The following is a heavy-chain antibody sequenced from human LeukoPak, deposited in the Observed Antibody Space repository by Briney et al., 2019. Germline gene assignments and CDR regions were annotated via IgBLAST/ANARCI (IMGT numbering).Heavy chain of an antibody. V-gene: IGHV4-59*01. Sequence: SETLSLTCTVSGGSISSYYWSWIRQPPGKGLEWIGYIYYSGSTNYNPSLKSRVTISVDRSKNQFSLKLSSVTAADTAVYYCARDPRGQWLPDIWGQGTMVTVSS. J-gene: IGHJ3*02. CDR2: IYYSGST. CDR1: GGSISSYY. CDR3: ARDPRGQWLPDI. D-gene: IGHD6-19*01.